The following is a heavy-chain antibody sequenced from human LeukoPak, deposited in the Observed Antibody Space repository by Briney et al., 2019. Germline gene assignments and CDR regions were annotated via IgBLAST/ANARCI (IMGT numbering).Heavy chain of an antibody. D-gene: IGHD6-13*01. J-gene: IGHJ4*02. CDR3: ARGRSIAAAGTGDYFDY. CDR2: ISSSSSTI. V-gene: IGHV3-48*02. CDR1: GFTFSSYS. Sequence: PGGSLRLSCAASGFTFSSYSMTWVRQAPGKGLEWVSYISSSSSTIYYADSVKGRFTISRDNAKNSLYLQMNSLRDEDTAVYYCARGRSIAAAGTGDYFDYWGQGTLVTVSS.